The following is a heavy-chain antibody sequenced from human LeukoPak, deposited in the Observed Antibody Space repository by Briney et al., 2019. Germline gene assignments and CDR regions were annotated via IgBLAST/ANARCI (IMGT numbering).Heavy chain of an antibody. CDR2: IYYSGST. CDR3: AIQYRYCGSYRLDY. D-gene: IGHD1-26*01. J-gene: IGHJ4*02. V-gene: IGHV4-39*01. CDR1: GGSISSSSYY. Sequence: SETLSLTCTVSGGSISSSSYYWGWIRQPPGKGLEWIGSIYYSGSTYYNPSLKSRVTISVDTSKNQFSLKLRSVTTADTAVYYCAIQYRYCGSYRLDYWGQGTLVTVSS.